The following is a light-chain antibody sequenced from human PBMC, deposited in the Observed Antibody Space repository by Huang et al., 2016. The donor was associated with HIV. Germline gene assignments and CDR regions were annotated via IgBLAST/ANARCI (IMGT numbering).Light chain of an antibody. Sequence: EIVLTQSPDFQSVTPKEKITITCRASQNIGNSLHWYQQKPDQSPQLLIKYASQTISGVHSRFSGSGSGTDFTRTINTPEAGDAATYYCHQSSSLPYTFGQGTKLEIK. CDR3: HQSSSLPYT. CDR1: QNIGNS. V-gene: IGKV6-21*02. J-gene: IGKJ2*01. CDR2: YAS.